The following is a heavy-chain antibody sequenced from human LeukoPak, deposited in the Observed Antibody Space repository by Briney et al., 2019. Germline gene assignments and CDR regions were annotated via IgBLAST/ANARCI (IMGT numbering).Heavy chain of an antibody. CDR1: GFTLGSHD. Sequence: GGSLRLSYTASGFTLGSHDMHWVRQIPGQGLEWVAAVSSGFHAFFADSVQGRFTVSREDARNSLYLQMNSLRAGDTAVYYCVREARGYHYTYFDYWGQGTLVTVSS. J-gene: IGHJ4*02. CDR2: VSSGFHA. D-gene: IGHD5-18*01. CDR3: VREARGYHYTYFDY. V-gene: IGHV3-13*01.